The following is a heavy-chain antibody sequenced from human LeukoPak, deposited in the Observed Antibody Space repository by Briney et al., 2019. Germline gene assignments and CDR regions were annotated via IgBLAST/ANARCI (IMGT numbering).Heavy chain of an antibody. Sequence: PGGSLRLSCAASGFTFSSHGMHWVRQAPGKGREWVAVIWYDGSNEYYEDSVKGRFTISRDNSKNTLFLQMNALRAEDTAVYYCASSITVAGIIDYWGQGTLVTVSS. CDR3: ASSITVAGIIDY. D-gene: IGHD6-19*01. CDR1: GFTFSSHG. CDR2: IWYDGSNE. V-gene: IGHV3-33*01. J-gene: IGHJ4*02.